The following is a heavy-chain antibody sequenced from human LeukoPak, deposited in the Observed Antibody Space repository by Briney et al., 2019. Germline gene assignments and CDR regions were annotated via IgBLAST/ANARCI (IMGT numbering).Heavy chain of an antibody. CDR2: INPNSGGT. D-gene: IGHD3-10*01. Sequence: ASVKVSCKASGYTFTDHFMQWVRHASGQGLEWMGWINPNSGGTCYAQKFKGRVTMTRDTSINTVYMELSRLGSDDTAVYYCARDYELGTPGSAYEFFDYWGQGTLVTVSS. CDR1: GYTFTDHF. CDR3: ARDYELGTPGSAYEFFDY. V-gene: IGHV1-2*02. J-gene: IGHJ4*02.